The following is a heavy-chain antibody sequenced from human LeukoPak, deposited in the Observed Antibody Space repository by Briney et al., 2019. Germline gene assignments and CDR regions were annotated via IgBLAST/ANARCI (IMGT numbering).Heavy chain of an antibody. V-gene: IGHV3-11*05. CDR2: ITTSSSYT. J-gene: IGHJ4*02. Sequence: GGSLRPSCEASGFPFRDYYMSWLRQAPGKGLEWISYITTSSSYTDYADSVRGRFTISRDDAKNSVYLQMTSLTVEDTAIYSCASELRNGPGYWGRGTPVTVSS. CDR3: ASELRNGPGY. D-gene: IGHD4-17*01. CDR1: GFPFRDYY.